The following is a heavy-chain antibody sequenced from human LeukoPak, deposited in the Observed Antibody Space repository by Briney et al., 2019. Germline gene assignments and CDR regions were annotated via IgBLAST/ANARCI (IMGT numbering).Heavy chain of an antibody. J-gene: IGHJ4*02. Sequence: GRSLRLSCAASGFTLSSYGMHWVRQAPRKGLEGVAVIWYDGSNKYYADSVQGRFPISRDNSKNTLYLQMNSLRAEDTAVYYCARHTIYGSGSYLDYWGQGTLVTVSS. D-gene: IGHD3-10*01. CDR3: ARHTIYGSGSYLDY. V-gene: IGHV3-33*01. CDR2: IWYDGSNK. CDR1: GFTLSSYG.